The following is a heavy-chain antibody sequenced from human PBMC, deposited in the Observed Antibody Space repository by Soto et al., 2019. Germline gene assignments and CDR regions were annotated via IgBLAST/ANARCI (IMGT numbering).Heavy chain of an antibody. D-gene: IGHD1-1*01. CDR3: ARDSQLERRFYLAV. Sequence: ASVKVSCKASGGTFSSYTISWVRHAPGQGLEWMGRVIPILGIANYAQKFQGRVTITADKSTSTAYMELSSLRSEDTAVYYCARDSQLERRFYLAVWGKGTTVTVSS. CDR1: GGTFSSYT. CDR2: VIPILGIA. J-gene: IGHJ6*03. V-gene: IGHV1-69*04.